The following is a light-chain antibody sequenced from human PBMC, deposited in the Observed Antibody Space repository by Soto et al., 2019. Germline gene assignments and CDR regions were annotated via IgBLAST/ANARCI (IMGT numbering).Light chain of an antibody. CDR2: EVS. Sequence: QSVLTQPASVSFSPGHSITISCTGTSSDIGYHTYVSWYQQHPGKAPKLLIYEVSSRPSGVSGRFSGSKSGNTASLTISGLQAEDEADYYCNSYSTTSSLYVFGAGTKVTVL. V-gene: IGLV2-14*01. CDR3: NSYSTTSSLYV. J-gene: IGLJ1*01. CDR1: SSDIGYHTY.